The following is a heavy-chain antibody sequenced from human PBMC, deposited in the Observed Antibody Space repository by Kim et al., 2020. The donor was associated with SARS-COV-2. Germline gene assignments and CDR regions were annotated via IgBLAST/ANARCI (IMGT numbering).Heavy chain of an antibody. CDR1: GGSISSGSYY. CDR2: IYTSGST. D-gene: IGHD1-1*01. V-gene: IGHV4-61*02. J-gene: IGHJ4*02. Sequence: SETLSLTCTVSGGSISSGSYYWSWIRQPAGKGLEWIGRIYTSGSTNYNPSLKSRVTISVDTSKNQFSLKLSSVTAADTAVYYCARGTTRNDVPYFDYWGQGTLVTVSS. CDR3: ARGTTRNDVPYFDY.